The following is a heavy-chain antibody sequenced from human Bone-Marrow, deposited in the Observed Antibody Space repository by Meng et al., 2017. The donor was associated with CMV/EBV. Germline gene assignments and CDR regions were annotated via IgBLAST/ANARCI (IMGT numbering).Heavy chain of an antibody. D-gene: IGHD3-22*01. J-gene: IGHJ5*02. Sequence: TFSSYAISWGRQAPGQGLEWMGGIIPIFGTANYAQKFQGRVTITADKSTSTAYMELSSLRSEDTAVYYCARARYYYDSSGSQDWFDPWGQGTLVTVSS. CDR2: IIPIFGTA. CDR3: ARARYYYDSSGSQDWFDP. CDR1: TFSSYA. V-gene: IGHV1-69*06.